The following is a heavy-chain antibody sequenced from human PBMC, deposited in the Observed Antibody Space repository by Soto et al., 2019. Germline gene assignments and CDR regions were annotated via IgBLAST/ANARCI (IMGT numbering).Heavy chain of an antibody. Sequence: QIQLQESGPGLVKPSGTLSLTCAVSSGSISSLNWWSWVRQPPGKGLEWIGEIFHSGSTNYNPSRKRRVDMSVDKSKNQFSLKVFSGTAADTALYFCARRSGTTFYWGRGTLVIVSS. D-gene: IGHD1-1*01. CDR1: SGSISSLNW. CDR3: ARRSGTTFY. V-gene: IGHV4-4*02. J-gene: IGHJ4*02. CDR2: IFHSGST.